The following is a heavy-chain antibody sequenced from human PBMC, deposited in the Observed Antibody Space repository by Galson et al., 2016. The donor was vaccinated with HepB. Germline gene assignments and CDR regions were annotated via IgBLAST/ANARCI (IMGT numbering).Heavy chain of an antibody. V-gene: IGHV1-3*01. D-gene: IGHD3-10*01. CDR2: INAGNGNT. CDR1: GHTVTSQA. J-gene: IGHJ3*02. CDR3: SRWDLVHAFDI. Sequence: SVKVSCKASGHTVTSQAMHWVRQAPGQRLEWMGWINAGNGNTKYSQKFQGRVTFTRDTSANTAYMELSSLRSEDTALYYCSRWDLVHAFDIWGQGTMVTVSS.